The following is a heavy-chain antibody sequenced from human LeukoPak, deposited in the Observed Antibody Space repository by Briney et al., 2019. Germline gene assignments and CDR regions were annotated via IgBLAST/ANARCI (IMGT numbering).Heavy chain of an antibody. D-gene: IGHD5-18*01. V-gene: IGHV4-34*01. CDR3: ARGGDTVMSLDY. CDR2: INHSGSA. Sequence: SETLSLTCAVYGGSFSGYYWSWIRQPPGKGLEWIGEINHSGSANYNPSLKSRVTISVDTSKNQFSLKLSSVTAADAAVYYCARGGDTVMSLDYWGQGTLVTVSS. CDR1: GGSFSGYY. J-gene: IGHJ4*02.